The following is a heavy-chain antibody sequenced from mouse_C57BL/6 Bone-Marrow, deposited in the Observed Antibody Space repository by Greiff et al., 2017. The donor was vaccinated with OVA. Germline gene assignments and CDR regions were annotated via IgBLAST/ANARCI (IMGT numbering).Heavy chain of an antibody. D-gene: IGHD1-1*01. J-gene: IGHJ1*03. V-gene: IGHV2-9-1*01. CDR2: IWTGGGT. Sequence: VKVVESGPGLVAPSQSLSITCTVSGFSLTSYAISWVRQPPGKGLEWLGVIWTGGGTNYNSALKSRTSISKDNSKSQVFLKMNSLQTDDTARYYCARGDYYGSSWYFDVWGTGTTVTVSS. CDR1: GFSLTSYA. CDR3: ARGDYYGSSWYFDV.